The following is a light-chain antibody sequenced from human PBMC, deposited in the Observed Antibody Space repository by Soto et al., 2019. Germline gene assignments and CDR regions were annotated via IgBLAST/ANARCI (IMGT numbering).Light chain of an antibody. CDR3: QHFGSASYT. J-gene: IGKJ2*01. Sequence: EIVLTQSPGTLSLSPGERATLSCGASQTVSRNFLAWYQQKPGQAPRLLIYGASNRATGIPDRFSGSGSGTGFTLTIIRLEPEDFAVYYCQHFGSASYTFGQGTKLDIK. CDR1: QTVSRNF. CDR2: GAS. V-gene: IGKV3-20*01.